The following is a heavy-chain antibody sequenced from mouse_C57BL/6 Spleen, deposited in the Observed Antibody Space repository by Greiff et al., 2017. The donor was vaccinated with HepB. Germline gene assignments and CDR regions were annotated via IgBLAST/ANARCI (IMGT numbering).Heavy chain of an antibody. CDR3: ARGVLLRSQYYYAMDY. J-gene: IGHJ4*01. V-gene: IGHV1-82*01. CDR1: GYAFSSSW. Sequence: VQLQQSGPELVKPGASVKISCKASGYAFSSSWMNWVKQRPGKGLEWIGRIYPGDGDTNYNGKFKGKATLTADKSSSTAYMQLSSLTSEDSAVYVCARGVLLRSQYYYAMDYWGQGTSVTVSS. CDR2: IYPGDGDT. D-gene: IGHD1-1*01.